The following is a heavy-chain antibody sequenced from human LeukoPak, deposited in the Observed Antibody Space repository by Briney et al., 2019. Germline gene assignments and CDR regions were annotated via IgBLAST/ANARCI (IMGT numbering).Heavy chain of an antibody. Sequence: SETLSLACTVSGGSISSGDYYWSWIRQPPGKGLEWIGYIYYSGSAYYNPSLKSRVTISVDTSKNQFSLKLSSVTAADTAVYYCASAYGDYINWFDPWGQGTLVTVSS. CDR3: ASAYGDYINWFDP. CDR2: IYYSGSA. J-gene: IGHJ5*02. V-gene: IGHV4-30-4*01. D-gene: IGHD4-17*01. CDR1: GGSISSGDYY.